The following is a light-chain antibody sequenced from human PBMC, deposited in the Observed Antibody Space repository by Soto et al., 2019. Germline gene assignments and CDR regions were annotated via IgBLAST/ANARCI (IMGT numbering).Light chain of an antibody. Sequence: DIVLTQSPGTLSLSPGSRATLSCTASQTVDSNFLAWYQQKPGQAPRLLIYAASTRATGIPDRFSGSGSGTDFTLTISRLEPEDFAVYYCQQDGSSPWTFGQGTKVDIK. CDR3: QQDGSSPWT. V-gene: IGKV3-20*01. J-gene: IGKJ1*01. CDR2: AAS. CDR1: QTVDSNF.